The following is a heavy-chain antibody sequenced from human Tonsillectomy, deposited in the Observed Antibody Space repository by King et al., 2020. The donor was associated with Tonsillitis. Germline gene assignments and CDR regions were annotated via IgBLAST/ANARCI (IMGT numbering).Heavy chain of an antibody. Sequence: QLQESGPGLVKPSQTLSLTCTVSGGSISSGGYYWSWIRQPPGKGLEWIGYIYYSGSTYYNPSLKSRVTISVDTSKKQFSLKLSSVTAADTAVYYCARAAAGDLDAYWFDPWGQGTLVTVSS. V-gene: IGHV4-30-4*01. J-gene: IGHJ5*02. CDR2: IYYSGST. CDR1: GGSISSGGYY. D-gene: IGHD6-13*01. CDR3: ARAAAGDLDAYWFDP.